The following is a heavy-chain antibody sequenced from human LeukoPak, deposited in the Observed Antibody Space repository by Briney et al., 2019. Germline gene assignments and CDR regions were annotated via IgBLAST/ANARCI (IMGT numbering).Heavy chain of an antibody. CDR1: GGSISSYY. Sequence: SETLSLTCTVSGGSISSYYWSWIRQPPGKGLEWIGYIYYSGSTNYNPSLKSRVTISVDTSKNQFSLKLSSVTAADTAVYYCARDAKVDDILTGIFDYWGQGTLVTVSS. D-gene: IGHD3-9*01. CDR3: ARDAKVDDILTGIFDY. CDR2: IYYSGST. J-gene: IGHJ4*02. V-gene: IGHV4-59*12.